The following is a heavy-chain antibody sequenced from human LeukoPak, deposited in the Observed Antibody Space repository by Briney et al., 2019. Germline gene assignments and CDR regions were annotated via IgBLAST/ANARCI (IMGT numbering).Heavy chain of an antibody. Sequence: GGSLRLSCAASGFSFSTYGMSWVRQAPGKGLEWISAISATDRTYYAESVRGRFTIPRDNFKNTLSLQMDSLRAEDTATYYCAKEILGGRGWYTIDYWGQGVLVIVSS. D-gene: IGHD6-19*01. CDR2: ISATDRT. V-gene: IGHV3-23*01. CDR3: AKEILGGRGWYTIDY. J-gene: IGHJ4*02. CDR1: GFSFSTYG.